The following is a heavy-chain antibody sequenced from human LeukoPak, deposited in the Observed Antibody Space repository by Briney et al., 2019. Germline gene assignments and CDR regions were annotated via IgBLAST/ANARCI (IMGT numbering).Heavy chain of an antibody. V-gene: IGHV4-39*07. Sequence: SETLSLTCTVSGGSISSSNYYWGWIRQSPGKGLEWIGSVYYSGNSYYNPSLKSRVTISVDTSKKQFSLKLSSVTAADTAVYYCARGQLVVVPAAMSYYMDVWGKGTTVTVSS. CDR3: ARGQLVVVPAAMSYYMDV. D-gene: IGHD2-2*01. J-gene: IGHJ6*03. CDR2: VYYSGNS. CDR1: GGSISSSNYY.